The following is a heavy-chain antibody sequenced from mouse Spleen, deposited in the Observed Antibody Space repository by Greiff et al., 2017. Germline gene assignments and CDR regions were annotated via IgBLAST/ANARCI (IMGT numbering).Heavy chain of an antibody. V-gene: IGHV1-52*01. Sequence: QVQLPQPGAELVRPGSSVKLSCKASGYTFTSYWMHWVKQRPIQGLEWIGNIYPSDSEPHYTQQFKYKATLTVDKSSSTAYMQLSSLTSEDSAVYYCAREDYGVYYYAMDEWGQGKAVTVAA. D-gene: IGHD1-1*01. J-gene: IGHJ4*01. CDR1: GYTFTSYW. CDR2: IYPSDSEP. CDR3: AREDYGVYYYAMDE.